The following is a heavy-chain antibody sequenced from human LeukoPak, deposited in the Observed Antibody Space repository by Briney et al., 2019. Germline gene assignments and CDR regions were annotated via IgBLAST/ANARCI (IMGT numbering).Heavy chain of an antibody. CDR1: GGSFSNYY. CDR2: INHSGSI. V-gene: IGHV4-34*01. CDR3: ASVVVVTAIWSY. J-gene: IGHJ4*02. D-gene: IGHD2-21*02. Sequence: SETLSLTCGVYGGSFSNYYWTWIRQPPGKGLEWIGEINHSGSISYNPSLKSRVTISVDTSKNQFSLKLSSVTAADTAVYFCASVVVVTAIWSYWGQGTLVTVSS.